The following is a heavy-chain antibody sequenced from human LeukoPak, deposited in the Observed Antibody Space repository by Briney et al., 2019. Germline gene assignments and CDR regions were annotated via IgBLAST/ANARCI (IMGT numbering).Heavy chain of an antibody. D-gene: IGHD4-17*01. V-gene: IGHV1-2*02. CDR2: INPNSGGT. CDR1: GYTFNDYY. Sequence: ASVKVSCKASGYTFNDYYIHRVRQAPGQGLDWMGWINPNSGGTNYAQKFQGRIIMTRDTSISTAYMELSRLRSDDTAIYYCARPYGDYDPIDAFDIWGQGTMVTVSS. J-gene: IGHJ3*02. CDR3: ARPYGDYDPIDAFDI.